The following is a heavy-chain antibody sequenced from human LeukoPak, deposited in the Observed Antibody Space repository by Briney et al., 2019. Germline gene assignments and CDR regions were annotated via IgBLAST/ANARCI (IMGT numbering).Heavy chain of an antibody. V-gene: IGHV3-23*01. CDR1: GFTFSSYA. Sequence: GGFLRLSCAASGFTFSSYAMNWVRQAPGKGLEWVSAIRSNDNNTYYANSVKGRFTISRDNSKNTLSLQLNSLRAEDTAVYYCAKGTSSSCYSAPNYWGQGTLVTVSS. CDR2: IRSNDNNT. D-gene: IGHD2-15*01. J-gene: IGHJ4*02. CDR3: AKGTSSSCYSAPNY.